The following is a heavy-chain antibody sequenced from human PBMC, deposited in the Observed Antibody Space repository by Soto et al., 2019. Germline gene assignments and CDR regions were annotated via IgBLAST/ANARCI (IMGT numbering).Heavy chain of an antibody. CDR2: INPNSGGT. Sequence: GASVKVSCTASGYTFTGYYMHWVRQAPGHGLEWMGWINPNSGGTNYAQKFQGWVTMTRDTSISTAYMELSRLRSDDTAVYSGARGGDYDFCSGYCAHYYYGMDVWGDVTTVTVSS. D-gene: IGHD3-3*01. V-gene: IGHV1-2*04. J-gene: IGHJ6*04. CDR1: GYTFTGYY. CDR3: ARGGDYDFCSGYCAHYYYGMDV.